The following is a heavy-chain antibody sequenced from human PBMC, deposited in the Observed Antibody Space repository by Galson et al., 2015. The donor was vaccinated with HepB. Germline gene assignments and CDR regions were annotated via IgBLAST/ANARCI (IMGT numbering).Heavy chain of an antibody. J-gene: IGHJ4*02. CDR3: AKDRGSGSYYFDS. V-gene: IGHV3-30*18. CDR2: ISPDGRDK. D-gene: IGHD3-10*01. CDR1: GFTFSSHA. Sequence: SLRLSCAASGFTFSSHAMHWVRQAPGTGLEWVAVISPDGRDKNYAESVKGRFSISRETSNNTLYLEMNSLRVEDTAAYLCAKDRGSGSYYFDSWGQGTLVTVTS.